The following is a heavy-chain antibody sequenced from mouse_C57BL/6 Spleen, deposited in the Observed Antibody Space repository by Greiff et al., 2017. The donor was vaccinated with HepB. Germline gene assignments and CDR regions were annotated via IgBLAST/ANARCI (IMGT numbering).Heavy chain of an antibody. V-gene: IGHV1-18*01. CDR1: GYTFTDYN. J-gene: IGHJ2*01. CDR3: ATYYFDY. Sequence: DVKPQESGPELVKPGASVKIPCKASGYTFTDYNMDWVKQSHGKSLEWIGDINPNNGGTIYNQKFKGKATLTVDKSSSTAYMELRSLTSEDTAVYYCATYYFDYWGQGTTLTVSS. CDR2: INPNNGGT.